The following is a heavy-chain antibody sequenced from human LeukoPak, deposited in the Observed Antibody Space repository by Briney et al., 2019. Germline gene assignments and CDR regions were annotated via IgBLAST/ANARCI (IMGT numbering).Heavy chain of an antibody. D-gene: IGHD6-6*01. CDR2: ISYDGSNK. CDR1: GFTFSSYA. CDR3: ASYSSSSGNYYYYMDV. J-gene: IGHJ6*03. Sequence: GTSLRLSCAASGFTFSSYAMHWVRQAPGKGLEWVAVISYDGSNKYYADSVKGRFTISRDNSKNTLYLQMNSLRAEDTAVYYCASYSSSSGNYYYYMDVWGKGTTVTVSS. V-gene: IGHV3-30*04.